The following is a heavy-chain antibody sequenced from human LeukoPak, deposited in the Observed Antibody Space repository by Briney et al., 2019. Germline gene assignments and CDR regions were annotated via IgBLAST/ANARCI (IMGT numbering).Heavy chain of an antibody. D-gene: IGHD5-18*01. CDR2: SRNKAKRHTT. Sequence: GGSLRLSCAASGFTFSDRDIDSVRQAPGKGLGWVGRSRNKAKRHTTEYAASVKGRFTISRDNSNNSVWLQMNSLKTEDTAVYYCALWSYYYYGLDVWGQGTTVTVSS. V-gene: IGHV3-72*01. CDR1: GFTFSDRD. CDR3: ALWSYYYYGLDV. J-gene: IGHJ6*02.